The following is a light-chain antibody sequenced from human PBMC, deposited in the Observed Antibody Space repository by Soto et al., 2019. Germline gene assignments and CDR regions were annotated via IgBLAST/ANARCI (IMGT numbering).Light chain of an antibody. Sequence: EIVMTQSPATLSVSPGERAALSCRASQSVASNLAWYQQKPGQAPRLLIYGASTRATGFPARFSGSGSGTDFTLTISRLEPEDFAVYYCQQYGSSPTFGQGTKVDIK. CDR1: QSVASN. V-gene: IGKV3-15*01. CDR3: QQYGSSPT. J-gene: IGKJ1*01. CDR2: GAS.